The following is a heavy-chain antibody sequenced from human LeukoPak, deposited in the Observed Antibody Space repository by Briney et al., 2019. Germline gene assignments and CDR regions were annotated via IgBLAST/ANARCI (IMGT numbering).Heavy chain of an antibody. D-gene: IGHD3-10*01. J-gene: IGHJ5*02. CDR3: ARDRYRGDRNNRFDP. Sequence: GGSLRLSCAASGFTFSSYSMNWVRQAPGKGLEWVSSISSSSSYIYYADSVKGRFTISRDNAKNSLYLQMNSLRAEDTAVYYCARDRYRGDRNNRFDPWGQGTLVTVSS. CDR1: GFTFSSYS. CDR2: ISSSSSYI. V-gene: IGHV3-21*01.